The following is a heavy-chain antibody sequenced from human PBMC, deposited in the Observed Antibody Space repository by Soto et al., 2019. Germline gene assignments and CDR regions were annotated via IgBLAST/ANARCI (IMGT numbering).Heavy chain of an antibody. Sequence: HRGGSLRLSCAGSGFTLNSFSMNWVRQAPGKGLEWVSYISSSRATIYYADSVKGRFTISRDDAKNSLYLQMNSLRDDDTAVYYCVRGRSDSLMDVWGQGTTVTVSS. CDR2: ISSSRATI. D-gene: IGHD2-15*01. CDR1: GFTLNSFS. V-gene: IGHV3-48*02. CDR3: VRGRSDSLMDV. J-gene: IGHJ6*02.